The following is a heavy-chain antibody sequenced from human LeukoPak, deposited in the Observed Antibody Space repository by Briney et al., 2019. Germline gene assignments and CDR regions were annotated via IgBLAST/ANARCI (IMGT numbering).Heavy chain of an antibody. V-gene: IGHV3-23*01. D-gene: IGHD1-26*01. CDR1: GFTFSSYS. CDR3: GKDRATWALDY. Sequence: PGGSLRLSCTASGFTFSSYSMSWVRQAPGKGLEWVSSISSSGGNTYYPDSMKGRFTISRDNSKNTMYLQMNSLRAEDTAVYYCGKDRATWALDYWGPGTLVTVSS. J-gene: IGHJ4*02. CDR2: ISSSGGNT.